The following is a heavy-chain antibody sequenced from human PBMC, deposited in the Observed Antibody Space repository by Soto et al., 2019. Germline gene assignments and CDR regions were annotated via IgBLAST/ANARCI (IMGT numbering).Heavy chain of an antibody. CDR1: GFTFSSYA. J-gene: IGHJ6*02. Sequence: GGSLRLSCAASGFTFSSYAMSWVRQAPGKGLEWVSAISGSGGSTYYADSVKGRFTISRDNSKNTLYLQMNSLRAEDTAVYYCAKVGGGVLFFPQYYYYGMDVWGQGTTVTVSS. CDR3: AKVGGGVLFFPQYYYYGMDV. V-gene: IGHV3-23*01. CDR2: ISGSGGST. D-gene: IGHD1-26*01.